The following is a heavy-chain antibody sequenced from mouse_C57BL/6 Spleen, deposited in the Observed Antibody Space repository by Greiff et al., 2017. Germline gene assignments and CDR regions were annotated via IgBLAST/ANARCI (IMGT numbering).Heavy chain of an antibody. Sequence: QVQLQQSGPELVKPGASVKLSCKASGYTFTSYDINWVKQRPGQGLEWIGWIYPRDGSTKYNEKFKGKATLTVDTSSSTAYMELHSLTSEDSAVYFCARNGGLYYGNYLYFDYWGQGTTRTVSS. CDR1: GYTFTSYD. V-gene: IGHV1-85*01. J-gene: IGHJ2*01. D-gene: IGHD2-1*01. CDR2: IYPRDGST. CDR3: ARNGGLYYGNYLYFDY.